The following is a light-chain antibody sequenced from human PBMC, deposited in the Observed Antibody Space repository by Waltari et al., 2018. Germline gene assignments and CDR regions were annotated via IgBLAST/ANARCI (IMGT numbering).Light chain of an antibody. Sequence: DVVMTQSPLSLPVTLGQPASISCRSSQSLVHSDGNTYLNWFLQRPGQSPRRLIYKVSDRDSGVPDRVSGSGSGTEFTLKISRVEAEDVGVYYCMQGTHWPRTFGQGTKVEIK. J-gene: IGKJ1*01. V-gene: IGKV2-30*02. CDR1: QSLVHSDGNTY. CDR2: KVS. CDR3: MQGTHWPRT.